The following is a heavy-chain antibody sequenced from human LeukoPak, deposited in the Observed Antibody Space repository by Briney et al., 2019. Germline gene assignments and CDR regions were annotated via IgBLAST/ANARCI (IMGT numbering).Heavy chain of an antibody. V-gene: IGHV3-9*01. CDR1: GFTFDDYA. D-gene: IGHD5-24*01. CDR2: ISWNSGSI. CDR3: AKAGDGYNYIDH. Sequence: PGRSLRLSCAASGFTFDDYAMYWVRQVPGKGLEWVSGISWNSGSIGYADSVKGRFTISRDNAKNSLYLQMNNLRAEDTAFYYSAKAGDGYNYIDHWGQGTLVTVSS. J-gene: IGHJ4*02.